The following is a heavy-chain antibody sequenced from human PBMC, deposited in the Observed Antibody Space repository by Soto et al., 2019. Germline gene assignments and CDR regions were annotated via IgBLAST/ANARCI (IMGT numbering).Heavy chain of an antibody. CDR1: GGTFSSYT. CDR2: IIPILGIA. D-gene: IGHD3-16*01. V-gene: IGHV1-69*02. Sequence: QVQLVQSGAEVKKPGSSVKVSCKASGGTFSSYTISWVRQAPGQGLEWMGRIIPILGIANYAQKFQGRVTITADKSTSTAYMGLGSLRSEDTAVYYCAGGVGELSFDYWGQGTLVTVSS. CDR3: AGGVGELSFDY. J-gene: IGHJ4*02.